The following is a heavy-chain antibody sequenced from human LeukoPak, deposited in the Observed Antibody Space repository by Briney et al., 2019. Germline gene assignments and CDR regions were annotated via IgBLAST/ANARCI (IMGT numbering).Heavy chain of an antibody. Sequence: PGGSLRLSCAASGFTFSSYWMSWVRQAPGKGLEWVANIKQDGSEEYYVDSVKGRFTISRDNAKNSLYLQMNSLRAEDTAVYYCARERDGSSGYSDYWGQGTLVTVSS. CDR3: ARERDGSSGYSDY. V-gene: IGHV3-7*01. CDR2: IKQDGSEE. CDR1: GFTFSSYW. J-gene: IGHJ4*02. D-gene: IGHD6-19*01.